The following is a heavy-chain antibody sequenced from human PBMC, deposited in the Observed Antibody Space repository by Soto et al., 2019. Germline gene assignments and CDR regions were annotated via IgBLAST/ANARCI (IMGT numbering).Heavy chain of an antibody. CDR1: GFTFSSYW. V-gene: IGHV3-7*01. Sequence: LRLSCAASGFTFSSYWMSWVRQAPGKGLEWVANIKQDGSEKYYVDSVKGRFTISRDNAKNSLYLQMNSLRAEDTAVYYCARDSPQLVRFPRYYGMDVWGQGTTVTVSS. CDR3: ARDSPQLVRFPRYYGMDV. CDR2: IKQDGSEK. D-gene: IGHD6-6*01. J-gene: IGHJ6*02.